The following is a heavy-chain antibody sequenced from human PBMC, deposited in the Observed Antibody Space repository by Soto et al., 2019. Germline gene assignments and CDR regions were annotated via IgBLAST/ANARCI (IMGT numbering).Heavy chain of an antibody. CDR2: IYYSGST. V-gene: IGHV4-39*01. CDR3: AITSTLVLMVYAWDY. D-gene: IGHD2-8*01. CDR1: GGSISSSSYY. Sequence: SETLSLTCTVSGGSISSSSYYWGWIRQPPGKGLEWIGSIYYSGSTYYNPSLKSRVTISVDTSKNQFSLKLSSVTAADTAVYYCAITSTLVLMVYAWDYWGQGTLGTVFS. J-gene: IGHJ4*02.